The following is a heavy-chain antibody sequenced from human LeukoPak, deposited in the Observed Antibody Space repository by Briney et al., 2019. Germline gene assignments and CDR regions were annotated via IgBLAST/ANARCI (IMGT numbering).Heavy chain of an antibody. V-gene: IGHV5-51*01. J-gene: IGHJ4*02. CDR3: ARQGTSSGSYFDY. Sequence: GIIYPGDGETKDRTSLQGQGTISADKSISTAYLQWSSLKASDTAMYYCARQGTSSGSYFDYWGQGTLVTVSS. D-gene: IGHD3-10*01. CDR2: IYPGDGET.